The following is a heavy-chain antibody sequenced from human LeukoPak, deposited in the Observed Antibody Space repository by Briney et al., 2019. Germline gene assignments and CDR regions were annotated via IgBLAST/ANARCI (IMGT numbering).Heavy chain of an antibody. J-gene: IGHJ4*02. D-gene: IGHD2-15*01. Sequence: DPSETLSLTCAVYGGSFSGYYWSWIRQPPGKGLEWIGEINHSGSTNYNPSLKSRVTISVDTSKNQFPLKLSSVTAADTAVYYCARVRKYCSGGSCYSVSGYWGQGTLVTVSS. CDR1: GGSFSGYY. CDR3: ARVRKYCSGGSCYSVSGY. CDR2: INHSGST. V-gene: IGHV4-34*01.